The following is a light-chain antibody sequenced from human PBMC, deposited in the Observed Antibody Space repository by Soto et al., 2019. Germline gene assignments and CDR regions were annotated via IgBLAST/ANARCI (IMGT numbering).Light chain of an antibody. V-gene: IGLV2-23*02. J-gene: IGLJ2*01. CDR2: EVT. CDR1: SSDVGSYNL. CDR3: CSYAVGSTLV. Sequence: QSALTQPASVSGSPGQSINISGTGTSSDVGSYNLVSWYQQHPGKAPKLMIYEVTKWASGVSKRFSGSKSGDTASLTISGLPAEDEADYYCCSYAVGSTLVFGGGTKLTVL.